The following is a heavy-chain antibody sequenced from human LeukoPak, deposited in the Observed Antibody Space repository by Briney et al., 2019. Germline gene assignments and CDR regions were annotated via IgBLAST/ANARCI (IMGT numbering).Heavy chain of an antibody. Sequence: GGSLRLSCAASGFTVSSSYMSWVRQAPGKGLEWVSVIYSGGSTYYADSVKGRFTISRDNSKNTLYLQMNSLRAEDTAVYYCARGPYGSGSYWVDYWGQGTLVTVSS. J-gene: IGHJ4*02. CDR2: IYSGGST. CDR1: GFTVSSSY. D-gene: IGHD3-10*01. CDR3: ARGPYGSGSYWVDY. V-gene: IGHV3-53*01.